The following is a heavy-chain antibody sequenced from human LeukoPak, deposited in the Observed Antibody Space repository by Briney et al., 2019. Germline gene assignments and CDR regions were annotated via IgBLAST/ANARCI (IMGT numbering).Heavy chain of an antibody. Sequence: GGSLRLSCAASGFTFSSYAMSWVRQAPGKGLEWVSSISSSSSYIYYADSVKGRFTISRDNAKNSLYLQMNSLRAEDTAVCYCARAHPEYSSSLWGQGTLVTVSS. D-gene: IGHD6-6*01. CDR2: ISSSSSYI. J-gene: IGHJ4*02. CDR3: ARAHPEYSSSL. CDR1: GFTFSSYA. V-gene: IGHV3-21*01.